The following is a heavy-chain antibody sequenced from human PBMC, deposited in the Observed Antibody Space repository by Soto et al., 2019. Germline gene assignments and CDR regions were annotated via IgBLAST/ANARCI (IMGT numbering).Heavy chain of an antibody. V-gene: IGHV4-39*01. CDR1: GGSISSNSYY. J-gene: IGHJ4*02. CDR3: ARGGYSSWRIDY. Sequence: QLQLQESGPGLVKPSETLSLTCTVSGGSISSNSYYWGWIRQPPGKGLEWIGNIYYSGGTYYNPSLKSRVTISVDTSKNQFSLKLSSVTAADTAVYYWARGGYSSWRIDYWGQGTLVTVSS. CDR2: IYYSGGT. D-gene: IGHD6-13*01.